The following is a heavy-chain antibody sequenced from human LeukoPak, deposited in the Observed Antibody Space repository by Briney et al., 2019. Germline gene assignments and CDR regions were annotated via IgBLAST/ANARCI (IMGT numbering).Heavy chain of an antibody. CDR2: IYWDGDK. CDR3: THRAGVSGNFDWFGLDV. J-gene: IGHJ6*02. V-gene: IGHV2-5*02. CDR1: VFSLTTRGGG. D-gene: IGHD3-9*01. Sequence: CGPRMVNPTDTVTLTCTFSVFSLTTRGGGVAWISQPPGKALESTAVIYWDGDKRYSPSLKNRLTISKAIPKNQLVLTMTNIDPEDTATYYCTHRAGVSGNFDWFGLDVWGQGMTVTVSS.